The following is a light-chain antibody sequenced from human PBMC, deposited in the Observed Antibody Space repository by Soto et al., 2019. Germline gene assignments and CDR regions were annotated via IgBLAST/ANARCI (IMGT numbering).Light chain of an antibody. J-gene: IGKJ1*01. Sequence: AIRMTQSPSSLSASTGDRVTITCRARPGISSYLAWYQQKPGKAPKLLLYAASTLQSGVPSRFSGSGSGTDVTLSVSCLQSEDFATYDCQEYYSYPRWTFGQGTKVESK. CDR1: PGISSY. CDR3: QEYYSYPRWT. CDR2: AAS. V-gene: IGKV1-8*01.